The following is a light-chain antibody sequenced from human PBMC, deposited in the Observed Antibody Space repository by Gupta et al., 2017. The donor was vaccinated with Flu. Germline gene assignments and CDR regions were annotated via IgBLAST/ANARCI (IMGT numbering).Light chain of an antibody. J-gene: IGKJ5*01. Sequence: DVQMTQSPSTLSASVGDRDTITCRASHSISIWLAWYQQKPGKAPKLLISKASTLESGVPSRFSGSGSGTEFTLTISRLQPEDFATYYCQEYNTYSITFGQGTRLDIK. V-gene: IGKV1-5*03. CDR1: HSISIW. CDR3: QEYNTYSIT. CDR2: KAS.